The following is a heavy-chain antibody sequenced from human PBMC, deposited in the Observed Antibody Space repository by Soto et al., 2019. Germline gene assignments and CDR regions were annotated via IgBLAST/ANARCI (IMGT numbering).Heavy chain of an antibody. V-gene: IGHV4-31*03. CDR3: ARRALPQCINGVCYKDGFWDY. CDR1: GGSVSSGGYY. Sequence: SETLSLTCTVSGGSVSSGGYYWSWIGHHPGTGLEWIGYIYYSGTTYFNPSLKSRASISLDTSKNEFSLKLTSVTAADTAVYYCARRALPQCINGVCYKDGFWDYWGQGALVTVSS. J-gene: IGHJ4*02. CDR2: IYYSGTT. D-gene: IGHD2-8*01.